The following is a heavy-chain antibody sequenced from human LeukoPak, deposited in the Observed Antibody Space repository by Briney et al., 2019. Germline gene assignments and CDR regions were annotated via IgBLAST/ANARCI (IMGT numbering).Heavy chain of an antibody. Sequence: SGGSLRLSCAASGFTFDDYGMSWVRQAPGKGLEWVSGINWNGGSTGYADSVKGRFTISRDNAKNSLYLQMNSLRAEDTALYYCARDDYYGSGSYLRWFDPWGQVTLVTVSS. CDR2: INWNGGST. D-gene: IGHD3-10*01. J-gene: IGHJ5*02. CDR3: ARDDYYGSGSYLRWFDP. V-gene: IGHV3-20*04. CDR1: GFTFDDYG.